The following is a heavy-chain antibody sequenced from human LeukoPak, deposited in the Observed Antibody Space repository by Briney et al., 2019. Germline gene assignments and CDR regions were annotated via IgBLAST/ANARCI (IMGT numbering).Heavy chain of an antibody. CDR1: GYTFTGYH. CDR3: ARGPHTLRPDPADY. V-gene: IGHV1-2*02. Sequence: RASVKVSCKASGYTFTGYHMYWVRQAPGQGLEWMGWINPNSGGTNYAHKFQGRVTMTRDTSISTDYMELSRLRSDDTAVYYCARGPHTLRPDPADYWGQGTLVTVSS. CDR2: INPNSGGT. J-gene: IGHJ4*02.